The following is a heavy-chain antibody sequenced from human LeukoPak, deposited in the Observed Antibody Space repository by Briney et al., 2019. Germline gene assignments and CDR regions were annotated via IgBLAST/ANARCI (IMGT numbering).Heavy chain of an antibody. Sequence: SGGSLRLSCAASGFTFSSYAMYWVRQAPGKGLEWVAVISYDGRNKNYADSVKGRFTLSRDNSKNTLYLQMNSLRAEDTAVYYCASYTDSGSYYGNYFDYWGQGALVTVSS. D-gene: IGHD1-26*01. CDR2: ISYDGRNK. CDR1: GFTFSSYA. CDR3: ASYTDSGSYYGNYFDY. V-gene: IGHV3-30*04. J-gene: IGHJ4*02.